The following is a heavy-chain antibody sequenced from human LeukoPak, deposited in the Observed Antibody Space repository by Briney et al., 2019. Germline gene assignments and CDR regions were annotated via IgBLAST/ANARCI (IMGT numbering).Heavy chain of an antibody. Sequence: KHGESLKISCKGSGYNFANYWVGWVRQMPGKDLEWMGIIYAGDSDTSYSPSFQGQVTISVDKSVSTAYLQWSSLEASDTAMYYCARPIGDSRYFYSDLWGRGTLVTVSS. CDR2: IYAGDSDT. D-gene: IGHD4-17*01. J-gene: IGHJ2*01. V-gene: IGHV5-51*01. CDR1: GYNFANYW. CDR3: ARPIGDSRYFYSDL.